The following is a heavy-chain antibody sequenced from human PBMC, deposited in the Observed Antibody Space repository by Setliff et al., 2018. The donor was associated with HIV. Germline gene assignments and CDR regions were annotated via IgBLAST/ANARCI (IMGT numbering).Heavy chain of an antibody. V-gene: IGHV4-4*07. CDR3: ARSALWFGEADWYFDL. CDR2: VYASAYS. J-gene: IGHJ2*01. Sequence: SETLSLTCTVSGDSIGDYYWNWIRQPAGKGLEWIGRVYASAYSNYNPSLKSRVTMSVDTSQNQFSLKLRSVNAVDTAVYYCARSALWFGEADWYFDLWGRGTLVTVSS. CDR1: GDSIGDYY. D-gene: IGHD3-10*01.